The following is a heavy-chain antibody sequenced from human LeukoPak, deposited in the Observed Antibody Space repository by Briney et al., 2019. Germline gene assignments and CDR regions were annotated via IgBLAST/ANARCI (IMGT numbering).Heavy chain of an antibody. J-gene: IGHJ4*02. CDR3: ARGVNYYDSSGYYC. CDR1: GYSISSGYY. CDR2: IYYSGST. V-gene: IGHV4-61*01. D-gene: IGHD3-22*01. Sequence: SETLSLTCTVSGYSISSGYYWSWIRQPPGKGREWIGYIYYSGSTNYNPSLKSRVTISVDTSKNQFSLKLSSVTAADTAVYYCARGVNYYDSSGYYCWGQGTLVTVSS.